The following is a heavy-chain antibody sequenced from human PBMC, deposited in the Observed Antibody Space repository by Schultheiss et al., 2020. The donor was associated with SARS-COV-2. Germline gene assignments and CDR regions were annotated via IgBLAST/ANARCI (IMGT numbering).Heavy chain of an antibody. J-gene: IGHJ3*02. D-gene: IGHD5-24*01. V-gene: IGHV1-69*13. CDR2: IIPIFGTA. CDR3: ARDMAGDGYILPDAFDI. Sequence: SVKVSCKASGGTFTSYAMHWVRQAPGQRLEWMGGIIPIFGTANYAQKFQGRVTITADESTSTAYMELSSLRSEDTAVYYCARDMAGDGYILPDAFDIWGQGTMVTVSS. CDR1: GGTFTSYA.